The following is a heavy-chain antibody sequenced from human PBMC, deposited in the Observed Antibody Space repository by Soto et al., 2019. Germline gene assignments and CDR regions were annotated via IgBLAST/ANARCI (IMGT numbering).Heavy chain of an antibody. CDR2: ISGSGGST. J-gene: IGHJ4*02. D-gene: IGHD3-10*01. V-gene: IGHV3-23*01. CDR3: AKVPLNYGSESYYNEFVDY. Sequence: EVQLLESGGGLVQPGGSLRLSCAASGFTFSSYAMSWVRQAPGKGLEWVSAISGSGGSTYYADSVKGRFTISRDNSKNTLYLQMNSVRAEDTAVYYCAKVPLNYGSESYYNEFVDYWGQGTLVTVSS. CDR1: GFTFSSYA.